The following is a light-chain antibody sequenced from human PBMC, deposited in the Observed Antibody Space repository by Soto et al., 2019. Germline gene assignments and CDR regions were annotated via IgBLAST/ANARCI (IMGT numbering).Light chain of an antibody. V-gene: IGLV2-8*01. CDR1: SSDVGGYNY. CDR2: EVS. J-gene: IGLJ2*01. CDR3: SSYAGGHNLV. Sequence: QSALTQPPSASGSPGQSVTISCTGTSSDVGGYNYVSWYQQHPGKAPKLVIYEVSKRPSGVPDRFSGSKSGNTASLTVSGLQAEDEASYYCSSYAGGHNLVFGAGTKLTVL.